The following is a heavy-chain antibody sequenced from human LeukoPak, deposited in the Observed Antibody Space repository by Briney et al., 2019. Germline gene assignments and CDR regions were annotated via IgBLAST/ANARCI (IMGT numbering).Heavy chain of an antibody. J-gene: IGHJ4*02. CDR1: GFTFTGHT. CDR3: AKDPDPFYDFWSGYK. CDR2: IGGRDDRT. Sequence: GGSLRLSCAASGFTFTGHTMTWLRQAPGKGLEWVSIIGGRDDRTYYADSVKGRFTISRDNSKNILYLQMNSLRAEDTAVYYCAKDPDPFYDFWSGYKWGQGTLVTVSS. V-gene: IGHV3-23*01. D-gene: IGHD3-3*01.